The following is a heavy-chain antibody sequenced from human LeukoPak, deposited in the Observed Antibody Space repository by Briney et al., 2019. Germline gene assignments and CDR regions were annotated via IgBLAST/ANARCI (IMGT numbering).Heavy chain of an antibody. Sequence: SQTLSLTCAISGDSVSSNSAAWNWIRQSPSRGLEWLGRTYYKSNLYNDYAVSVKNRITINSDTSKNQFSLQLSSVTPEDTAVYYCARVSSPWSPRDAFDIWGQGTVVTVSS. CDR3: ARVSSPWSPRDAFDI. V-gene: IGHV6-1*01. CDR2: TYYKSNLYN. CDR1: GDSVSSNSAA. D-gene: IGHD1-26*01. J-gene: IGHJ3*02.